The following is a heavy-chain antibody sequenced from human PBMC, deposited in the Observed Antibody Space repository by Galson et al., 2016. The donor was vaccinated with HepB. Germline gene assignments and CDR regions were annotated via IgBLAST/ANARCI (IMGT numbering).Heavy chain of an antibody. CDR2: TNNDGTST. V-gene: IGHV3-74*01. Sequence: SLRLSCAASGFTFGSYWMHWVRQAPGNGLEWVSRTNNDGTSTTYADSVKGRFTISRDNIKNTLYLHMDTLRPEDTALYYCARDPGSFFDYWGQGSLVTVSS. D-gene: IGHD1-26*01. J-gene: IGHJ4*02. CDR1: GFTFGSYW. CDR3: ARDPGSFFDY.